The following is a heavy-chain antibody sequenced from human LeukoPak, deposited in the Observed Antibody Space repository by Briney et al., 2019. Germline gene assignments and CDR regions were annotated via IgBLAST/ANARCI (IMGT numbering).Heavy chain of an antibody. J-gene: IGHJ4*02. CDR1: GFTFSSYG. V-gene: IGHV3-30*18. D-gene: IGHD6-13*01. Sequence: PGGSLRLSCAASGFTFSSYGMHWVRQAPGKGLEWVAVISYDGSNKYYADSVKGRFTISRGNSKNTLYLQMNSLRAEDTAVYYCAKVLEQQLALDYWGQGTLVTVSS. CDR2: ISYDGSNK. CDR3: AKVLEQQLALDY.